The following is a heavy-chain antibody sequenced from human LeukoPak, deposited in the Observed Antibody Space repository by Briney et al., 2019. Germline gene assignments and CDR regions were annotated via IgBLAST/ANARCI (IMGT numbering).Heavy chain of an antibody. D-gene: IGHD6-19*01. Sequence: GGSLRLSCAASGFTLSNSAMSWVRQAPGKGLEWVSTISSSGGSTYYADSVKGRFTISRDNSKNTLYLQMNSLRAGDTAVYFCAKDQGTGVAGTLFHYWGQGTLVTVSS. CDR2: ISSSGGST. V-gene: IGHV3-23*01. J-gene: IGHJ4*02. CDR3: AKDQGTGVAGTLFHY. CDR1: GFTLSNSA.